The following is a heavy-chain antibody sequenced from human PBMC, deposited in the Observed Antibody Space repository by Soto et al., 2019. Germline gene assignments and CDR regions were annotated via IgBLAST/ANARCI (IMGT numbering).Heavy chain of an antibody. V-gene: IGHV1-18*01. Sequence: ASVKVSCKASGYTFTSYGISWVRQAPGQGLEWMGWISAYSGNTKYSQKFQGRVTMTTDTSTSTAYMELRSLRSDDTAVYYCARDQTVLDYWGQGTLVTVSS. CDR1: GYTFTSYG. D-gene: IGHD2-15*01. CDR2: ISAYSGNT. J-gene: IGHJ4*02. CDR3: ARDQTVLDY.